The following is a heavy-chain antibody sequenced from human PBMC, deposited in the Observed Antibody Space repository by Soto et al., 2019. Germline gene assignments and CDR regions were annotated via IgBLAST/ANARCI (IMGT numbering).Heavy chain of an antibody. V-gene: IGHV3-21*01. CDR3: ARRNRYFDWFGPFDY. D-gene: IGHD3-9*01. J-gene: IGHJ4*02. CDR1: GFTFSSYS. Sequence: TGGFLRLSCAASGFTFSSYSMNWVRQAPGKGLEWVSSISSSSSYIYYADSVKGRFTISRDNAKNSLYLQMNSLRAEDTAVYYCARRNRYFDWFGPFDYWGQGTLVTVSS. CDR2: ISSSSSYI.